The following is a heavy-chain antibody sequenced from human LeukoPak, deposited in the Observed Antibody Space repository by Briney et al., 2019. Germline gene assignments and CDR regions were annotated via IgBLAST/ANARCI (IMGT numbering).Heavy chain of an antibody. CDR3: ARDSVAVGAPGIY. D-gene: IGHD2-2*01. J-gene: IGHJ4*02. CDR2: ISTNTGNT. CDR1: GYTFTNNG. V-gene: IGHV1-18*01. Sequence: ASVKVSCKASGYTFTNNGITWVRQAPGQGLEWMGWISTNTGNTNYAQKFQDRVTMTIDTSTTTAYIELRGLTSDDTAVYYCARDSVAVGAPGIYWGQGTLVTVSS.